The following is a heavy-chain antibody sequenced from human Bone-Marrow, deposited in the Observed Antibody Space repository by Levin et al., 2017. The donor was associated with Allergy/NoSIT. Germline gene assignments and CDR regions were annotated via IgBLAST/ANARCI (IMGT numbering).Heavy chain of an antibody. CDR2: MYSTGEK. CDR3: ARMIQLDGYSGAASPRNYYYGMDV. J-gene: IGHJ6*02. D-gene: IGHD4/OR15-4a*01. CDR1: GFSLSNARMG. V-gene: IGHV2-26*01. Sequence: SGPTLVKPTETLTLTCTVSGFSLSNARMGVSWIRQPPGKALEWLAHMYSTGEKSYSTSLKSRVTISKDTSKSQVVLTMANGDPVDTATYFGARMIQLDGYSGAASPRNYYYGMDVWGQGTTVTVSS.